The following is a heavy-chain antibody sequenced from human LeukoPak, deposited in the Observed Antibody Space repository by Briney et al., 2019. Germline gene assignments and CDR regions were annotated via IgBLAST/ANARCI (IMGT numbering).Heavy chain of an antibody. Sequence: GGSLRLSCAASGFTFSNYAMNWVRQAPGKGLEWMGGFDPEDGETIYAQKFQGRVTMTEDTSTDTAYMELSSLRSEDTAVYYCATEKHSNYDYVWGSYRKYYFDYWGQGTLVTVSS. J-gene: IGHJ4*02. D-gene: IGHD3-16*02. CDR1: GFTFSNYA. CDR2: FDPEDGET. V-gene: IGHV1-24*01. CDR3: ATEKHSNYDYVWGSYRKYYFDY.